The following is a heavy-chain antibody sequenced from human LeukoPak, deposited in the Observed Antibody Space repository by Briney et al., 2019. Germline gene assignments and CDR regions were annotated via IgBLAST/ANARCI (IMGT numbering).Heavy chain of an antibody. CDR3: ARLYCSSTSCFVDY. V-gene: IGHV4-28*01. D-gene: IGHD2-2*01. CDR2: IYYSGST. J-gene: IGHJ4*02. CDR1: GYSISGSNW. Sequence: SETLSLTCAVSGYSISGSNWWGWIRQPPGKGLEWIGYIYYSGSTYYKPSLKSRVTMSVDTSKNQFSLKLSSVTAVDTALYYCARLYCSSTSCFVDYWGQGTLVTVSS.